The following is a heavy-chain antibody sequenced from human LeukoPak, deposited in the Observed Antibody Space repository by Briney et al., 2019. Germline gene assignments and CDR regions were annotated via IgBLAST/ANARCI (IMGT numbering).Heavy chain of an antibody. D-gene: IGHD6-13*01. Sequence: SETLSLTCAVYGGSFSGYYWSWIRQPPGKGLEWIGEINHSGSTNYNPSLKSRVTISVDTSENQFSLKLSSVTAADTAVYYCARERWYSSSWYEGSDALDIWGQGTMVTVSS. J-gene: IGHJ3*02. CDR1: GGSFSGYY. CDR3: ARERWYSSSWYEGSDALDI. V-gene: IGHV4-34*01. CDR2: INHSGST.